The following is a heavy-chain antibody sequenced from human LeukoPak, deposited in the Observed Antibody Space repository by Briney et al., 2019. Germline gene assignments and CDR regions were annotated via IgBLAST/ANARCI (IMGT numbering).Heavy chain of an antibody. CDR1: GFTFSTYA. CDR3: ARASIAVAGASWFDP. J-gene: IGHJ5*02. CDR2: ISYDGINQ. Sequence: GGPLRLSGAASGFTFSTYAMHWVRQSPGKGLEWGAVISYDGINQYYADSVKGRFTISRDNSKNTLYLQMNSMRAEDTAVYYCARASIAVAGASWFDPWGQGTLVTVSS. V-gene: IGHV3-30-3*01. D-gene: IGHD6-19*01.